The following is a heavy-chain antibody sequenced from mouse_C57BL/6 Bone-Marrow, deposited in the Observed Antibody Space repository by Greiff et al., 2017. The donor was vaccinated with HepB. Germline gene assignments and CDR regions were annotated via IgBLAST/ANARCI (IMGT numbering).Heavy chain of an antibody. V-gene: IGHV5-16*01. D-gene: IGHD1-1*01. CDR3: ARDYGSSFYYAMDY. CDR1: GFTFSDYY. CDR2: INYDGSST. J-gene: IGHJ4*01. Sequence: EVQLVESEGGLVQPGSSMKLSCTASGFTFSDYYMAWVRQVPEKGLEWVANINYDGSSTYYLDSLKSRFIISRDNAKNILYLQMSSLKSEDTATYYCARDYGSSFYYAMDYWGQGTSVTVSS.